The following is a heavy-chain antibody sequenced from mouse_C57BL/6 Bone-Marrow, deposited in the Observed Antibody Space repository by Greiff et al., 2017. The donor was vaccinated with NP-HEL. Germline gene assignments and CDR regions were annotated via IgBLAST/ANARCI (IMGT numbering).Heavy chain of an antibody. Sequence: EVQVVESGAELVRPGASVKLSCTASGFNIKDYYMHWVKQRPEQGLEWIGRIDPEDGDTEYAPKFQGKATMTADTSSNTAYLQLSSLTSEDTAVYYCTILLWLRRAWFAYWGQGTLVTVSA. D-gene: IGHD2-2*01. CDR1: GFNIKDYY. CDR2: IDPEDGDT. V-gene: IGHV14-1*01. CDR3: TILLWLRRAWFAY. J-gene: IGHJ3*01.